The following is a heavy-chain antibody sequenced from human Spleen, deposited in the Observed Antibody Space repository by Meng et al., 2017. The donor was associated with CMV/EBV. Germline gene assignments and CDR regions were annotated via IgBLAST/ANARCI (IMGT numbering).Heavy chain of an antibody. CDR1: CFPVNVSY. CDR2: IYDDGKT. CDR3: AREIPQPWAY. V-gene: IGHV3-66*01. D-gene: IGHD2-2*01. Sequence: VVPGRVCAAPVCRLGPSLEVFCFPVNVSYRSWVRKVPGKGLEWISFIYDDGKTYYADSVKGRFTISRDKSKNTLFLQMYSLSAEDTATYYCAREIPQPWAYWGQGTLVTVSS. J-gene: IGHJ4*02.